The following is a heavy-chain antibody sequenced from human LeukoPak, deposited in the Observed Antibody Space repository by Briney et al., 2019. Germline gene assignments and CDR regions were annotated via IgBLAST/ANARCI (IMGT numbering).Heavy chain of an antibody. CDR3: ARWDSSPYYLVY. J-gene: IGHJ4*02. CDR1: GGSISNDY. D-gene: IGHD3-22*01. Sequence: SETLSLTCAVSGGSISNDYWSWSRQPPGKGMEWIGYIYYSGSTNYNPSLKSRVTISVDTSKNQFSLKLSSVTAADTAVYYSARWDSSPYYLVYWGQGTLVTVSS. CDR2: IYYSGST. V-gene: IGHV4-59*01.